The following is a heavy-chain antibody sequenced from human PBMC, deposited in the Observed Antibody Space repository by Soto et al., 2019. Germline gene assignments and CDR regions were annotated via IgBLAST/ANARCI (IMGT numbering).Heavy chain of an antibody. Sequence: QAQMVQSGAEVKKSGASVKLSCKASGYTFIAYSVYWVRQAPGQGLEYMGIINTRDGTTIYAQKFQARATKTRDTPTSTFYMKRSSPSSEDTGVYYSARGGGTLDYWRQGTLVTVSS. CDR1: GYTFIAYS. V-gene: IGHV1-46*01. CDR3: ARGGGTLDY. CDR2: INTRDGTT. J-gene: IGHJ4*02.